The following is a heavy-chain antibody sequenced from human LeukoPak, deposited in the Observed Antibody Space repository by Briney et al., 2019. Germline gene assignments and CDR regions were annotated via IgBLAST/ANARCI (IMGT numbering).Heavy chain of an antibody. CDR3: AREKSSCIDY. CDR1: GFTFSGYS. V-gene: IGHV3-21*01. J-gene: IGHJ4*02. D-gene: IGHD6-13*01. Sequence: PGGSLRLSCGASGFTFSGYSMNWVRQAPGKGLEWVSSISTSSSYIYYADSVKGRFTISRDNAKNSLYLQMNSLRAEDTAVYYCAREKSSCIDYWGQGTLVTVSS. CDR2: ISTSSSYI.